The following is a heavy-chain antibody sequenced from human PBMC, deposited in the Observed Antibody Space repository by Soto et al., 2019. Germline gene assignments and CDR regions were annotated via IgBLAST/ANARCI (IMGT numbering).Heavy chain of an antibody. D-gene: IGHD1-26*01. Sequence: EVQLLESGGGLVQPGGSLRLSCAASGFTFSSYAMRWVRQAPGKGLEWVSAISGSGGNTYYADSVKGRFTISRDNSKKTLYLQMNSLRAEDTAVYYCAKREVGARDYWGQGTLVTVSS. CDR2: ISGSGGNT. V-gene: IGHV3-23*01. CDR1: GFTFSSYA. CDR3: AKREVGARDY. J-gene: IGHJ4*02.